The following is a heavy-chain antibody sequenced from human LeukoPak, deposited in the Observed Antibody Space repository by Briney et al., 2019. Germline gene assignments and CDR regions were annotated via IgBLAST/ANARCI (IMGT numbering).Heavy chain of an antibody. CDR2: ITGRHGPT. V-gene: IGHV3-23*01. D-gene: IGHD4-17*01. CDR3: TKDPNGDYVGAFDP. CDR1: GFTFSSFA. Sequence: GGSLRLSCAASGFTFSSFAMTWVRQALGKGLEWVSSITGRHGPTYNTDSVKGRFTISRDNSQNTLYLQMNSLRAEDTAVYYCTKDPNGDYVGAFDPWGQGTLVTVSS. J-gene: IGHJ5*02.